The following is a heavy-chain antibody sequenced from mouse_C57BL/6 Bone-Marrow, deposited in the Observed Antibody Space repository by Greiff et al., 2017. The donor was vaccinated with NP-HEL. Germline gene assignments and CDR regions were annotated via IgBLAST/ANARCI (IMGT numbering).Heavy chain of an antibody. CDR3: TTTDYGSSYPYYFDY. CDR1: GFNIKDDY. D-gene: IGHD1-1*01. J-gene: IGHJ2*01. V-gene: IGHV14-4*01. CDR2: IDPENGDT. Sequence: DVQLQESGAELVRPGASVKLSCTASGFNIKDDYMHWVKQRPEQGLEWIGWIDPENGDTAYASKFQGKATITADTSSNTAYLQLNSLTSKDTAVYYCTTTDYGSSYPYYFDYWGQGTTLTVSS.